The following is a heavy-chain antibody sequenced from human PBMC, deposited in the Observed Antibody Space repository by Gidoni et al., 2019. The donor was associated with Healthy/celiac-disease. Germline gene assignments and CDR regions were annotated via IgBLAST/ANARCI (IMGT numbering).Heavy chain of an antibody. V-gene: IGHV3-9*01. CDR2: ISWNSGSI. D-gene: IGHD3-22*01. Sequence: EVQLVESGGGLVQPGRSLTLSCAASGFSFDDYAMHWVRQAPGKGLEWVSGISWNSGSIGYADSVKGRFTISRDNAKNSLYLQMNSLRAEDTALYYCAKDISGPFYDSSDNYFDYWGQGTLVTVSS. CDR1: GFSFDDYA. J-gene: IGHJ4*02. CDR3: AKDISGPFYDSSDNYFDY.